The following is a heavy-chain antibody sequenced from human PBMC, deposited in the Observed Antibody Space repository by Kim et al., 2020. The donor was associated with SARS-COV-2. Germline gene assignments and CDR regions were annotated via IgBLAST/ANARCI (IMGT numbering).Heavy chain of an antibody. CDR3: ARHSSDSSSWYGGDWFDP. Sequence: SETLSLTCTVSGGSISSSSYYWGWIRQPPGKGLEWIGSIYYSGSTYYNPSLKSRVTISVDTSKNQFSLKLSSVTAADTAVYYCARHSSDSSSWYGGDWFDPWGQGTLVTVSS. CDR2: IYYSGST. V-gene: IGHV4-39*01. CDR1: GGSISSSSYY. J-gene: IGHJ5*02. D-gene: IGHD6-13*01.